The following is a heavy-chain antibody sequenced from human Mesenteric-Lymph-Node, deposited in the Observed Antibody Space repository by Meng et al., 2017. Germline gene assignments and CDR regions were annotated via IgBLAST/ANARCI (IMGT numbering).Heavy chain of an antibody. CDR1: GGSVSSGSYY. J-gene: IGHJ4*02. CDR3: ARWVWVRGVMGLDY. D-gene: IGHD3-10*01. CDR2: IYYSGST. V-gene: IGHV4-61*01. Sequence: SETLSLTCTVSGGSVSSGSYYWSWIRQPPGKGLEWIGYIYYSGSTNYNPSLKSRVTISVDTSKNQFSLKLSSVTAADTAVYYCARWVWVRGVMGLDYWGQGTLVTVSS.